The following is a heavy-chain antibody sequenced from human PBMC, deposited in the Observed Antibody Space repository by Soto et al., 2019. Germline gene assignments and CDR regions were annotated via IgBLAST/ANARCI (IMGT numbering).Heavy chain of an antibody. CDR1: GGSFSGYY. CDR3: ARGRYCSGGSCYSVAFDY. CDR2: INHSGST. J-gene: IGHJ4*02. Sequence: SETLSLTCAVYGGSFSGYYWSWIRQPPGKGLEWIGEINHSGSTNYNPSLKSRVTISVDTSKNQFSLKLSSVTAADTAVYYCARGRYCSGGSCYSVAFDYWGQGTLVTVSS. V-gene: IGHV4-34*01. D-gene: IGHD2-15*01.